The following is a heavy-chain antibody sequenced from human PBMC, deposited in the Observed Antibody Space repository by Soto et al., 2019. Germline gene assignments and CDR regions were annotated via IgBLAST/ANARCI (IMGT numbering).Heavy chain of an antibody. D-gene: IGHD4-17*01. J-gene: IGHJ4*02. CDR3: ATDRDYALNY. V-gene: IGHV3-48*02. Sequence: GSLRLSCAASGFIFSTSSMNWVRQAPGKGLEWISYMRSSADPIYYADSLKGRFTISRDNAKNSLYLQMNNLRDEDTAVYYCATDRDYALNYWGQGILVTVYS. CDR2: MRSSADPI. CDR1: GFIFSTSS.